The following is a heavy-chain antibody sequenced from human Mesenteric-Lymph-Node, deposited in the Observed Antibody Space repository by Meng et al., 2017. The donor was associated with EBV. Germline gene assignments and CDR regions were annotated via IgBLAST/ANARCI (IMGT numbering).Heavy chain of an antibody. CDR1: ENTFISYY. V-gene: IGHV1-46*01. Sequence: QVQLVQSGAEVKKPGASVKVSCEASENTFISYYMHWVRQAPGQGLEWMGVINPSSGWATYAQKFQGRVTMTRDTSTSTVYMELSSLRSEDTAVYYCARGGAGPNWFDPWGQGTLVTVSS. CDR2: INPSSGWA. D-gene: IGHD3-16*01. J-gene: IGHJ5*02. CDR3: ARGGAGPNWFDP.